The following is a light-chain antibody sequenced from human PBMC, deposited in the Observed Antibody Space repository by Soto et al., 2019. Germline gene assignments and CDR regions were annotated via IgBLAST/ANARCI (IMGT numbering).Light chain of an antibody. CDR2: WAS. Sequence: DIVMTQSPDSLAVSLGERATINCKSSQSVLYSSNNKNYLAWYQQRPGQPPKLLIYWASTRESGVPDRFSGRGSGTDFTLTITRLHAEDVAVYYCQQYESTPPTFGQGTKLEIK. CDR3: QQYESTPPT. V-gene: IGKV4-1*01. J-gene: IGKJ2*01. CDR1: QSVLYSSNNKNY.